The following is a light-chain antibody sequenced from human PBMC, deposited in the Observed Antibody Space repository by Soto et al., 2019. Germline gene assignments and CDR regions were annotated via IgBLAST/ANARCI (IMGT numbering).Light chain of an antibody. CDR1: QSVTSTY. J-gene: IGKJ2*03. CDR2: GGS. Sequence: EILLPQSPGTLSLSPGETATLSCRASQSVTSTYLAWYQQRPRQSPRPILYGGSTRATGFPDRFSGGGAGTDFTLTISRLEPEDSAVYYCHCQQFDSSRIYSFGQGTKLEI. CDR3: QQFDSSRIYS. V-gene: IGKV3-20*01.